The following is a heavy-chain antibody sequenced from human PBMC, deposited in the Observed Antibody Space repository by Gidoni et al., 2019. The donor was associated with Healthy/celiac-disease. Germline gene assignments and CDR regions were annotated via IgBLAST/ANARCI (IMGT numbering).Heavy chain of an antibody. D-gene: IGHD5-12*01. CDR1: GFTFSSYA. CDR2: ISGSGGST. V-gene: IGHV3-23*01. CDR3: AKDVARRWLQWYYFDY. J-gene: IGHJ4*02. Sequence: EVQLLESGGGLVQPGGSLRLSCAASGFTFSSYAMSWVRQAPGKGLEWVSAISGSGGSTYYADSVKGRFTISRDNSKNTLYLQMNSLRAEDTAVYYCAKDVARRWLQWYYFDYWGQGTLVTVSS.